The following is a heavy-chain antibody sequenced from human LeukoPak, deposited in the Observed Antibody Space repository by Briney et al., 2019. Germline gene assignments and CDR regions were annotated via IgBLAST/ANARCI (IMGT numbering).Heavy chain of an antibody. CDR1: GFTFSSYE. J-gene: IGHJ4*02. CDR3: ARVYLLRGAARRALDY. Sequence: GGSLRLSCAASGFTFSSYEMNWVRQAPGKGLEWVSYISSSGSTIYYADSVKGRFTISRDNAKNSLYLQMNSLRAEDTAVYYCARVYLLRGAARRALDYWGQGTLVTVSS. D-gene: IGHD6-6*01. V-gene: IGHV3-48*03. CDR2: ISSSGSTI.